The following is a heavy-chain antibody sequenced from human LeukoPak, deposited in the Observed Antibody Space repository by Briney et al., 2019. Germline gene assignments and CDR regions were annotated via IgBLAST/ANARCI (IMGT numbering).Heavy chain of an antibody. V-gene: IGHV1-24*01. D-gene: IGHD3-9*01. CDR2: FDPEDGEDGET. CDR3: AMTDRYAGRPFDY. Sequence: ASVKVSCKLSGYSLLEVAMHWVRPAPGKGLEWVGSFDPEDGEDGETHYGQQFQGRVTMTEDASTDTAYMELNSLRSEDTAVYYCAMTDRYAGRPFDYWGQGTLVTVSS. J-gene: IGHJ4*02. CDR1: GYSLLEVA.